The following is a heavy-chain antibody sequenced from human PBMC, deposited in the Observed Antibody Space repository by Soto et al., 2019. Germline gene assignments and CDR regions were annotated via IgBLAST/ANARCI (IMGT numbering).Heavy chain of an antibody. CDR3: ARDRSGYGRTYYYYGMDV. D-gene: IGHD6-19*01. V-gene: IGHV1-18*01. Sequence: GASVKVSCKASGYTFTSYGISWVRQAPGQGLEWMGWISAYNGNTNYAQKLQGRVTMTTDTSTSTAYMELRSLRSDDTAVYYCARDRSGYGRTYYYYGMDVWGQGTTVTVSS. CDR2: ISAYNGNT. CDR1: GYTFTSYG. J-gene: IGHJ6*02.